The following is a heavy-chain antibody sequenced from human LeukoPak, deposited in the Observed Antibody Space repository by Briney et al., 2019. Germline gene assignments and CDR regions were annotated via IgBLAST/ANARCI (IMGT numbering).Heavy chain of an antibody. J-gene: IGHJ4*02. CDR3: ARKGRGPYGSVNGYFDY. CDR1: GNSISSGYY. Sequence: KSSETLSLTCTVSGNSISSGYYWGWIRPPPGKGLEWIGIIYHTGTTYYNSSLKGRVTISVDTSKNHFSLKLNFVTAADTAVYYCARKGRGPYGSVNGYFDYWGQGTLVTVSS. CDR2: IYHTGTT. D-gene: IGHD3-10*01. V-gene: IGHV4-38-2*02.